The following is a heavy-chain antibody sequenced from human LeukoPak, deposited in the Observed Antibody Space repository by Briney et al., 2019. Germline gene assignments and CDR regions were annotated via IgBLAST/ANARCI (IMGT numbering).Heavy chain of an antibody. CDR3: ARAPIVVVPNYYGMDV. CDR2: ISYDGSNK. CDR1: GFTFSSYA. J-gene: IGHJ6*02. Sequence: PGRSLRLSCAASGFTFSSYAMHWVRQAPGKGLEWVAVISYDGSNKYYADSVKGRFTISRDNSKNTLYLQMNSLRAEDTAVYYCARAPIVVVPNYYGMDVWGQGTTVTVSS. V-gene: IGHV3-30*04. D-gene: IGHD3-22*01.